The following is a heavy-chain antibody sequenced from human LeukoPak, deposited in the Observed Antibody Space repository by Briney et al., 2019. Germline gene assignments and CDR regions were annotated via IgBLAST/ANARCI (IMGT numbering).Heavy chain of an antibody. D-gene: IGHD6-6*01. CDR3: ARGKYSSSDAFDI. J-gene: IGHJ3*02. CDR1: GDSVSSDSYY. Sequence: PSETLSLTCSVSGDSVSSDSYYWSWIRQPPGKGLEWIGCAYNSGSTNYNPSLKSRITISVETSKNQFSLKLNSVTAADTAVYYCARGKYSSSDAFDIWGQGTMVTVSS. V-gene: IGHV4-61*01. CDR2: AYNSGST.